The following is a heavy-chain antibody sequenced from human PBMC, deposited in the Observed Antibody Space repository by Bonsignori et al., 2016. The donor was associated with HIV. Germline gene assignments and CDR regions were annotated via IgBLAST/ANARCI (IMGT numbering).Heavy chain of an antibody. J-gene: IGHJ4*02. D-gene: IGHD5-24*01. V-gene: IGHV3-30*03. CDR3: ATVSSRDGYGVDY. CDR2: ISYDGSNK. CDR1: GFTFSSYG. Sequence: GESLKISCAASGFTFSSYGMHWVRQAPGKGLEWVAVISYDGSNKYYADSVKGRFTISRDNSKNTLYLQMNSLRAEDTAVYYCATVSSRDGYGVDYWGQGTLVTVSS.